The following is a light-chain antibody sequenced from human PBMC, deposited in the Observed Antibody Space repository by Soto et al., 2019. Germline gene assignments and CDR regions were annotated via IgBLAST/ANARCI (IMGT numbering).Light chain of an antibody. Sequence: EIVLTQSPATMSLSPGERATLSCRASQSVSSSYLAWYQQKPGQAPRLLIYDASSRATGIPDRFSGGGSGTDFTLTISRLEPEDFAVYYGQQYAGSPPITFGQGTKVDIK. CDR1: QSVSSSY. CDR3: QQYAGSPPIT. CDR2: DAS. V-gene: IGKV3-20*01. J-gene: IGKJ1*01.